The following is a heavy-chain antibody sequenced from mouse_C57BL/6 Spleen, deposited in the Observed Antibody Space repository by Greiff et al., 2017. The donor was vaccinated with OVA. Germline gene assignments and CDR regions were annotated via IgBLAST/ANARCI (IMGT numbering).Heavy chain of an antibody. D-gene: IGHD2-12*01. CDR1: GYTFTSYW. CDR2: INPSNGGT. Sequence: QVQLQQSGTELVKPGASVKLSCKASGYTFTSYWMHWVKQRPGPGLEWIGLINPSNGGTNYNEKFKSKATLTVDKSSSTAYMQLSSLTSEDSAVYYCAQAYYIIYFDYWGQGTTLTVAS. V-gene: IGHV1-53*01. CDR3: AQAYYIIYFDY. J-gene: IGHJ2*01.